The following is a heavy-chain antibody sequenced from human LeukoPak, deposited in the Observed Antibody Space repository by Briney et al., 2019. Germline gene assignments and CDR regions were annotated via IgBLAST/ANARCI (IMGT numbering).Heavy chain of an antibody. CDR1: GVSISGSH. D-gene: IGHD6-13*01. V-gene: IGHV4-59*01. CDR2: IHYTGST. CDR3: ARFTRVFRPTDAFIS. Sequence: SETLSLTCLVSGVSISGSHWSWIRQPPGKGLEWIGYIHYTGSTDYNPSLRSRVTLSIDMSKNQFSLRLSSVTAADTAVYYCARFTRVFRPTDAFISGAKGQWSPSLQ. J-gene: IGHJ3*02.